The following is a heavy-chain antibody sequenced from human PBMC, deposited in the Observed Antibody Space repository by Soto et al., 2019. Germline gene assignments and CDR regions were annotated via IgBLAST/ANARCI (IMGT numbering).Heavy chain of an antibody. J-gene: IGHJ4*02. D-gene: IGHD3-22*01. V-gene: IGHV3-23*01. CDR2: ISGDGGST. Sequence: GGSVRLSCAASGFTFSSYAMSWVRQALGKGLEWVSAISGDGGSTYYADSVKGRFTISRDTSKNTLYLQMDSLTAEDTAVYYCAKDSGSSGYYRIDYWGQGTLVTISS. CDR3: AKDSGSSGYYRIDY. CDR1: GFTFSSYA.